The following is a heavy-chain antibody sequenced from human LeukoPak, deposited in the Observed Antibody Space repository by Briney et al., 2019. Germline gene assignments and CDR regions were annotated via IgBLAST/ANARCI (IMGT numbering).Heavy chain of an antibody. J-gene: IGHJ4*02. D-gene: IGHD4-23*01. CDR2: IYYSGST. Sequence: SETLSLTCTVSGGSISSYYWSWIRQPPGKGLEWIGYIYYSGSTNYNPSLKSRVTISVDTSKNQFSLKLSSVTAADTAVYYCARAVGTSRNFFDYWGQGTLVTVSS. V-gene: IGHV4-59*01. CDR1: GGSISSYY. CDR3: ARAVGTSRNFFDY.